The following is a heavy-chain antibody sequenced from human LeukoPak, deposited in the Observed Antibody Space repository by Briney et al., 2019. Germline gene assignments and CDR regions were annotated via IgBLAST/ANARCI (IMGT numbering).Heavy chain of an antibody. J-gene: IGHJ6*02. Sequence: PSETLSLTCTVSGGSVSSGSYYWSWSRQPPGKGLEWIGYIYYSGSTNYNPSLKSRVTISVDTSKNQFSLKLSSVTAADTAGYYCARDHTTMVRGVILSTYGMDVWGQGTTVSVSS. V-gene: IGHV4-61*01. CDR2: IYYSGST. D-gene: IGHD3-10*01. CDR3: ARDHTTMVRGVILSTYGMDV. CDR1: GGSVSSGSYY.